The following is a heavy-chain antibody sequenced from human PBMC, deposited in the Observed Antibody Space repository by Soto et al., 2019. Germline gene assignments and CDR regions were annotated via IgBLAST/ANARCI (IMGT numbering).Heavy chain of an antibody. CDR1: GGSFSGYY. D-gene: IGHD3-10*01. CDR2: INHSGST. Sequence: QVQLQQWGAGLLKPSETLSLTCAVYGGSFSGYYWSWIRQPPGKGLEWIGEINHSGSTNYNPSLKSRVIISVDTSKNQFSLKLSSVTAADTAVYYCAALSYYGSGSTPYFDYWGQGTLVTVSS. CDR3: AALSYYGSGSTPYFDY. V-gene: IGHV4-34*01. J-gene: IGHJ4*02.